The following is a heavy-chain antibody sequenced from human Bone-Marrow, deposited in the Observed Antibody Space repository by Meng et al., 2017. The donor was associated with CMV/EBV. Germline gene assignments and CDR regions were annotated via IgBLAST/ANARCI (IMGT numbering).Heavy chain of an antibody. D-gene: IGHD3-22*01. J-gene: IGHJ4*02. CDR3: TRDRLWYYYDSSGYYYFDY. CDR1: GFTFGDYA. Sequence: GGSLRLSCTASGFTFGDYAMSWVRQAPEKGLEWVGFIRSKAYGGTTEYAASVKGRFTISRDDSKSIAYLQMNSLKTEDTAVYYCTRDRLWYYYDSSGYYYFDYWGQGTLVTVSS. V-gene: IGHV3-49*04. CDR2: IRSKAYGGTT.